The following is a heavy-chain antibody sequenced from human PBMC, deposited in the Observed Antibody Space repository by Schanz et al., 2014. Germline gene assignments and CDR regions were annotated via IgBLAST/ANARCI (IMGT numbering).Heavy chain of an antibody. CDR3: ARAQGVIRLYYGVDV. D-gene: IGHD3-10*01. Sequence: VQLVESGGGLVQPGGSLRLSCATSGFNLRRYSMNWVRQAPGKGLEWVANIGYDGSEKYYVDSVKGRFTISRDNSMNTVYLQMNSLRSDDAAVYYCARAQGVIRLYYGVDVWGQGTTVTVSS. CDR2: IGYDGSEK. V-gene: IGHV3-30*02. CDR1: GFNLRRYS. J-gene: IGHJ6*02.